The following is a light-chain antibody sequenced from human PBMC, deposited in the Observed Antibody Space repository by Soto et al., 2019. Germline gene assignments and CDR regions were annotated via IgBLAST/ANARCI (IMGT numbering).Light chain of an antibody. CDR2: GAS. CDR3: QQYGSSPAVT. V-gene: IGKV3-20*01. Sequence: EIVLTQSPGSLSLSPGERATLSCRASQSVSSSYLAWYQQKPGQAPRLLIYGASSRATGIPDRFSGSGSGTDFTLTISRLEPEDFAVYYCQQYGSSPAVTFGGGTKEEIK. J-gene: IGKJ4*01. CDR1: QSVSSSY.